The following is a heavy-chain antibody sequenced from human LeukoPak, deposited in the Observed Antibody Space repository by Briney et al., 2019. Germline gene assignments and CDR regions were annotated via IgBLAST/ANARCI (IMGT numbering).Heavy chain of an antibody. Sequence: GGSLRLSCAASGFIFSTYSIDWVRQAPGKGLEWVAFISYDGSKKFYADSVKGRLTTSRDNSKNTLYLQMNSLRAEDTAVYYCARNGDPLYYYDSSGDAFDIWGQGTMVTVSS. D-gene: IGHD3-22*01. J-gene: IGHJ3*02. CDR3: ARNGDPLYYYDSSGDAFDI. CDR2: ISYDGSKK. CDR1: GFIFSTYS. V-gene: IGHV3-30*03.